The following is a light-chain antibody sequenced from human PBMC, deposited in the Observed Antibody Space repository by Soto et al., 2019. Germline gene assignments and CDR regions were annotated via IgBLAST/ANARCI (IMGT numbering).Light chain of an antibody. J-gene: IGLJ2*01. CDR2: LNSDGSH. Sequence: QSVLTQSPSASASLGASVKLTCTLSSGHSNYAIAWHQLQPEKGPRYLMKLNSDGSHLKGDGIPDRFSGSSSGAERYLTISSLQSEDEADYYCQTWGTGIQVFGGGTKLTVL. V-gene: IGLV4-69*01. CDR3: QTWGTGIQV. CDR1: SGHSNYA.